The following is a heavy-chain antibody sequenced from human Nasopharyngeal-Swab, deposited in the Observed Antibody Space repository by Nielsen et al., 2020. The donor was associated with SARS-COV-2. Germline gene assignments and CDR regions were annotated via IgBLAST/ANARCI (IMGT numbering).Heavy chain of an antibody. V-gene: IGHV3-13*05. CDR1: GFPFSSYH. CDR3: ARGGRGSQYYMDV. CDR2: IGIAGDP. J-gene: IGHJ6*03. Sequence: LSLTCAASGFPFSSYHMHWVRQVTGKGLEWVSAIGIAGDPYYAGSVKGRFTISRENAKNSLYLQLNSLRAGDTAVYYCARGGRGSQYYMDVWGKGTTVTVSS. D-gene: IGHD1-26*01.